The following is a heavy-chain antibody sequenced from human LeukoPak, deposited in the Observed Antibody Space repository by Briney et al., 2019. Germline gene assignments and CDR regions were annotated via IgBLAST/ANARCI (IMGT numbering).Heavy chain of an antibody. D-gene: IGHD2-15*01. V-gene: IGHV3-74*01. CDR3: ARDKGYSSDY. J-gene: IGHJ4*02. CDR2: INQDGSNT. Sequence: GGSLRLSCAASGFTFSSYWMHWVRQAPGQGLVWVSLINQDGSNTRYADSVQGRFTISRDNAKNTLYLQMDSLRAEDTAVYYCARDKGYSSDYWGQGTQVTVSS. CDR1: GFTFSSYW.